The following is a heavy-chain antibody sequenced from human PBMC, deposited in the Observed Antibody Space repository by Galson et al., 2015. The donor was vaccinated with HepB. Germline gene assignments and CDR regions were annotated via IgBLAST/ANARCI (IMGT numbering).Heavy chain of an antibody. J-gene: IGHJ4*02. Sequence: CAASGFTFSSYSMNWVRQAPGKGLEWVSSISSSSSYIYYADSGKGRFTSSRDNAKNSLYLQMNSLRAEDTAVYYGAREKIWSTVYPSSLDYWGQGTLVTVSS. CDR2: ISSSSSYI. V-gene: IGHV3-21*01. CDR1: GFTFSSYS. D-gene: IGHD1-14*01. CDR3: AREKIWSTVYPSSLDY.